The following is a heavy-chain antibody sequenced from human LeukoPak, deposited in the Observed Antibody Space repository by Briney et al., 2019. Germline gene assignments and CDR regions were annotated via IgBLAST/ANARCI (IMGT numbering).Heavy chain of an antibody. V-gene: IGHV3-9*01. J-gene: IGHJ3*02. CDR1: GFTFDDYA. D-gene: IGHD3-10*01. CDR2: ISWNSGSI. CDR3: AKDRQWFGELFAPDAFDI. Sequence: PGGSLRLSCEASGFTFDDYAMHWVRHAPGKGLEWVSGISWNSGSIGYADSVKGRFTISRDNAKNSLYLQMNSLRAEDTALYYCAKDRQWFGELFAPDAFDIWGQGTMVTVSS.